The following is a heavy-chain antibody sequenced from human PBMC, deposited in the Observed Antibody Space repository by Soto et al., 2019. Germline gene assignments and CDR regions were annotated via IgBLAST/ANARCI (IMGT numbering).Heavy chain of an antibody. CDR2: IYYSGSS. CDR3: VSTTVVTEGNYSMDV. CDR1: GGSISSGDYY. D-gene: IGHD2-15*01. V-gene: IGHV4-30-4*01. J-gene: IGHJ6*02. Sequence: QVRLQESGPGLVKPTQTLSLACTVSGGSISSGDYYWSWIRQPPGKGMEWIGYIYYSGSSYYNPSHKSRLSISAGTSWNQFSLKLSSQTAADTAVYYGVSTTVVTEGNYSMDVWGQATTVTVSS.